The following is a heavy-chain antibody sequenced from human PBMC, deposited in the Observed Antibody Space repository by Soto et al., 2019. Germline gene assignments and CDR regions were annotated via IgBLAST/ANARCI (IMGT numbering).Heavy chain of an antibody. CDR1: GVSFSDYS. D-gene: IGHD1-26*01. CDR3: ARSGELLQTFDS. Sequence: PGGSLRLSCVVSGVSFSDYSMNWFRQAPGKGLEWVSLITGNSEYKYYAGSVKGRFTVSRDNAKNSLYLQMNSLTVEDTAVYYCARSGELLQTFDSWGQGXLVTVYS. J-gene: IGHJ4*02. CDR2: ITGNSEYK. V-gene: IGHV3-21*06.